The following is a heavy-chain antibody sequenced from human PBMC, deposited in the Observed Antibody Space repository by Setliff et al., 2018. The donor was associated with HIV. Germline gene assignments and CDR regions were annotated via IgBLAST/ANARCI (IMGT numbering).Heavy chain of an antibody. J-gene: IGHJ6*02. CDR1: GSTFTTYA. Sequence: ASVKVSCKASGSTFTTYAMHWVRQAPGQRLEWMGWINAGNGNTKYSQKFQGRVTITRDTSASTAYMELSSLRSGDTAVYYCARNGGPYAGGALYYYYGMDVWGQGTTVTVSS. D-gene: IGHD3-16*01. CDR2: INAGNGNT. CDR3: ARNGGPYAGGALYYYYGMDV. V-gene: IGHV1-3*01.